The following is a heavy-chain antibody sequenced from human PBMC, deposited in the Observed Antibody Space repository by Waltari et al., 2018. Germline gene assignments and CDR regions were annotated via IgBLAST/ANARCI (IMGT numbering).Heavy chain of an antibody. D-gene: IGHD6-6*01. CDR2: ISGRCGST. J-gene: IGHJ4*02. V-gene: IGHV3-23*01. Sequence: EVQLLESGGGLVQPGGSLRLSCAASGFTFSSYAMSWVRQAPGKGLEWVSAISGRCGSTYYADSVKGRFTISRDNSKNTLYLQMNSLRAEDTAVYYCAVRSIAARRGADYWGQGTLVTVSS. CDR1: GFTFSSYA. CDR3: AVRSIAARRGADY.